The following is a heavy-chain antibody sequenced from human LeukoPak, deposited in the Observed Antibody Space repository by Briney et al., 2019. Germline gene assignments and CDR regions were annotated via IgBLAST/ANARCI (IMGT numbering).Heavy chain of an antibody. D-gene: IGHD2-15*01. CDR3: AKCPRGWYYYMDV. V-gene: IGHV3-33*06. J-gene: IGHJ6*03. CDR2: IWYDGSNK. Sequence: PGGSLRLSCAASGFTFSSYGMHWVRQAPGKGLEWVAVIWYDGSNKYYADSVKGRFTISRDNSKNTLYLQMNSLRAEDTAVYYCAKCPRGWYYYMDVWGKGTTVTVSS. CDR1: GFTFSSYG.